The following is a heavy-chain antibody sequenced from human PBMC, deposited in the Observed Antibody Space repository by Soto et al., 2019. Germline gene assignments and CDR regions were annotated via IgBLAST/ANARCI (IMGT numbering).Heavy chain of an antibody. J-gene: IGHJ4*02. CDR3: ARLGDNWNDPWY. CDR2: IYYSGLP. D-gene: IGHD1-1*01. CDR1: DGSITSGSYY. Sequence: PSETLSLTCSVSDGSITSGSYYWGWIRQPPGKGLEWIGNIYYSGLPYYNPSLKSRVTISVDTSKNQFSLILTSVTAADTTVYYCARLGDNWNDPWYWGQGALVTVSS. V-gene: IGHV4-39*01.